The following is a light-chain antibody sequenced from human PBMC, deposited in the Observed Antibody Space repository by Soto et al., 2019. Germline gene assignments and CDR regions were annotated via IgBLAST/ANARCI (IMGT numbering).Light chain of an antibody. J-gene: IGLJ1*01. V-gene: IGLV2-14*03. CDR1: SIDVGGYNY. CDR2: DVS. Sequence: QSVLTQPASVSGSRGQSINISCTGTSIDVGGYNYVSWYQHHPGKAPKLIIYDVSNRPSGVSNPFSGSKSGNTASLTISGLQPEDEADYYCSSYTTSNTRQIVFGTGTKVTVL. CDR3: SSYTTSNTRQIV.